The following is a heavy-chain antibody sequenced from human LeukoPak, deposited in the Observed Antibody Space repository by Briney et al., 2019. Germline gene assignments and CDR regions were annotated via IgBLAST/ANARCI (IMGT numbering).Heavy chain of an antibody. Sequence: SETLSLTCTVSGGSISSYYWSWIRQPPGKGLEWIGYIYYSGSTNYIPSLKSRVTISVDTSKNQFSLKLSSVTAADRAVYYCARYPDFNNWFDPWGQGTLVTVSS. CDR1: GGSISSYY. V-gene: IGHV4-59*01. CDR2: IYYSGST. CDR3: ARYPDFNNWFDP. J-gene: IGHJ5*02.